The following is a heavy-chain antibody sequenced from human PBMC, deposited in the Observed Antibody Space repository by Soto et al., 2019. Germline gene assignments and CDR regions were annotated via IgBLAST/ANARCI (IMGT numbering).Heavy chain of an antibody. J-gene: IGHJ3*02. D-gene: IGHD6-19*01. V-gene: IGHV3-30*18. Sequence: QVQLVESGGGVVQPGRSLRLSCAASGFTFSSYGMHWVRQAPGKGLAWVAVISYDGSNKYYADSVKGRFTISRDNSKNTLYLQMSSLRAEDTAVYYCAKMRQWLGGGGAFDIWGQGTMVTVSS. CDR1: GFTFSSYG. CDR2: ISYDGSNK. CDR3: AKMRQWLGGGGAFDI.